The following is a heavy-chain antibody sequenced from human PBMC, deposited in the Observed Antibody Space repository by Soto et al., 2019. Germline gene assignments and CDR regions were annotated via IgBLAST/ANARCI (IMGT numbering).Heavy chain of an antibody. Sequence: SETLSLTCTVSGGSISSYYWSWIRQPPGKGLEWIGYIYYSGSTNYNPSLKSRVTISVDTSKNQFSLKLSSVTAAGTAVYYCARIYGSGSHRGQSWFDPWGQGTLVTVSS. V-gene: IGHV4-59*08. CDR1: GGSISSYY. D-gene: IGHD3-10*01. CDR2: IYYSGST. J-gene: IGHJ5*02. CDR3: ARIYGSGSHRGQSWFDP.